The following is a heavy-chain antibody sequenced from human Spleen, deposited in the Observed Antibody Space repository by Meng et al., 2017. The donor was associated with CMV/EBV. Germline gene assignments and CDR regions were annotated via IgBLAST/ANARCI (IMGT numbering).Heavy chain of an antibody. V-gene: IGHV2-70D*14. CDR3: ARDKGITAGINNYYYYGMDV. J-gene: IGHJ6*02. D-gene: IGHD6-13*01. CDR2: SDWDGGT. Sequence: SGPTLVSPTQTLTLTSTFSGFSLRTSGMRVSWIRQPTNKDLEWLARSDWDGGTFDSTSLKTRITVTKDTAKNQVVLTMTNMDPLDTAPDYCARDKGITAGINNYYYYGMDVWGQGTTVTVSS. CDR1: GFSLRTSGMR.